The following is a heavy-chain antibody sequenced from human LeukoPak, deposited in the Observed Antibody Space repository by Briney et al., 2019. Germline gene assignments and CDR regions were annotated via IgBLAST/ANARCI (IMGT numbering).Heavy chain of an antibody. Sequence: GESLKISCKGSGYSFTSYWIGWVRQMPGKGLEWMEIIYPGDSDTRYRPSFQGQVTISADKSISTAYPQWSSMKASDAAMYYCARLSAAGNYFDYWGQGTLVTVSS. CDR3: ARLSAAGNYFDY. CDR1: GYSFTSYW. V-gene: IGHV5-51*01. D-gene: IGHD6-13*01. J-gene: IGHJ4*02. CDR2: IYPGDSDT.